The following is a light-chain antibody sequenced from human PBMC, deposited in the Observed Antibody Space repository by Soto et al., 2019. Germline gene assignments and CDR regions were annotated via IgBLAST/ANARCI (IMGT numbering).Light chain of an antibody. J-gene: IGKJ5*01. Sequence: DIQMTQSPSSLSASVGDRVTITCRASQSISNYLNWYQQKPGKVPKLLIYAASSLQSGVPSRFSGSGYGTDFPITISILQPEDFASYYCQQSYSTPLVTFGQGTRLEIK. V-gene: IGKV1-39*01. CDR1: QSISNY. CDR2: AAS. CDR3: QQSYSTPLVT.